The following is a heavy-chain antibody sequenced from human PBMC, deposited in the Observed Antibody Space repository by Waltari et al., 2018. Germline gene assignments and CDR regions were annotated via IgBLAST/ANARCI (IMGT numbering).Heavy chain of an antibody. CDR2: IWYDGSNK. V-gene: IGHV3-33*01. Sequence: QVQLVESGGGVVQPGRSLRLSCAASGFTFSSYGMHWVRQAPGKGLECVAVIWYDGSNKYYADSVKGRFTISRDNSKNTLYLQMNSLRAEDTAVYYCARARYYFDYWGQGTLVTVSS. J-gene: IGHJ4*02. CDR3: ARARYYFDY. CDR1: GFTFSSYG.